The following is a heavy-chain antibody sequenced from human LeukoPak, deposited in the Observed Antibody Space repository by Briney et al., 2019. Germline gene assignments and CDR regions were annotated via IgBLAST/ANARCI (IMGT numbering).Heavy chain of an antibody. Sequence: NPSETLSRTCAVYGGSFSGYYWSWIRQPPGKGLEWIGEINHSGSTNYNPSLKSRVTISVDTSKNQFSLKLSSVTAADTAVYYCARGPRCPDFWSGYYKLSYYYYYMDVWGKGTTVTVSS. D-gene: IGHD3-3*01. V-gene: IGHV4-34*01. J-gene: IGHJ6*03. CDR2: INHSGST. CDR1: GGSFSGYY. CDR3: ARGPRCPDFWSGYYKLSYYYYYMDV.